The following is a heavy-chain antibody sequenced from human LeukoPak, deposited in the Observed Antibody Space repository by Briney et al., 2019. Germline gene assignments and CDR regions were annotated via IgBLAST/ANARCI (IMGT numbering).Heavy chain of an antibody. Sequence: SETLSLTCTVSGGSISSYYWSWIRQPPGKGPEWIGYIYYSGSTNYNPSLKSRVTISVDTSKNQFSLKLSSVTAADTAVYYCARTGWYEASYYFDYWGQGTLVTVSS. CDR3: ARTGWYEASYYFDY. CDR1: GGSISSYY. V-gene: IGHV4-59*01. J-gene: IGHJ4*02. CDR2: IYYSGST. D-gene: IGHD6-19*01.